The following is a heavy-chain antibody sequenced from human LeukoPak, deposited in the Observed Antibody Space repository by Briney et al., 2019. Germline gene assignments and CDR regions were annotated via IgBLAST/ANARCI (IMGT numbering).Heavy chain of an antibody. CDR3: AKSLSIFGVVLSPADY. J-gene: IGHJ4*02. Sequence: GGSLRLSCAASGFTFSSYGMHWVRQAPGKGLEWVAVISYDGSNKYYADSVKGRFTISRDNSKNTLYLQMNSLRAEDTAVYYCAKSLSIFGVVLSPADYWGQGTLVTVSS. CDR1: GFTFSSYG. V-gene: IGHV3-30*18. CDR2: ISYDGSNK. D-gene: IGHD3-3*01.